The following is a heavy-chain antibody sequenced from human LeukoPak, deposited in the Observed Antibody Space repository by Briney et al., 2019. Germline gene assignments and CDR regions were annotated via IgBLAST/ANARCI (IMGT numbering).Heavy chain of an antibody. V-gene: IGHV4-61*02. D-gene: IGHD1-26*01. Sequence: PSQTLSLTCTVSGGSISSGSYYWSWIRQPAGKGLEWIGRIYTSGSTNYNPSLKSRVTISVDTSKNQFSLKLSSVTAADTAVYYCARDRGGGIFDYWGQGTLVTVSS. CDR2: IYTSGST. CDR3: ARDRGGGIFDY. J-gene: IGHJ4*02. CDR1: GGSISSGSYY.